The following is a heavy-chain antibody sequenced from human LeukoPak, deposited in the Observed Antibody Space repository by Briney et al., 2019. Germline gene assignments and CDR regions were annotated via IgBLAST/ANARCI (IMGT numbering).Heavy chain of an antibody. Sequence: PGGSLRLSCAASGFTFSSYAKSWVRQAPGKGLEWVSAISGSGGSTYYADSVKGRFTISRDNSKNTLYLQMNSLRAEDTAVYYCAKTPWTGNYYDSSGQFDYWGQGTLVTVSS. CDR2: ISGSGGST. D-gene: IGHD3-22*01. CDR1: GFTFSSYA. J-gene: IGHJ4*02. CDR3: AKTPWTGNYYDSSGQFDY. V-gene: IGHV3-23*01.